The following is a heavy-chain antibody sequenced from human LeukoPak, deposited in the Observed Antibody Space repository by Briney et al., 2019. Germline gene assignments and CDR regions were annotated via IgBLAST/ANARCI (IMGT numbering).Heavy chain of an antibody. D-gene: IGHD6-13*01. Sequence: GASVKVSCKASGGAFSSYAISWVRQAPGQGLEWMGGIIPIFGTANYAQKFQGRVTITADESTSTAYMELSSLRSEDTAVYYCARDLDSSSWYSRPRSTPQGYWGQGTLVTVSS. CDR3: ARDLDSSSWYSRPRSTPQGY. CDR1: GGAFSSYA. J-gene: IGHJ4*02. CDR2: IIPIFGTA. V-gene: IGHV1-69*13.